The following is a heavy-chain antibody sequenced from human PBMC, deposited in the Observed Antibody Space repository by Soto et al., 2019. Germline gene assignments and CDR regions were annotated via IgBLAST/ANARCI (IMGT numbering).Heavy chain of an antibody. V-gene: IGHV1-69*06. J-gene: IGHJ4*02. CDR2: IIPTFGTA. CDR3: ASERSAQYFDS. D-gene: IGHD1-26*01. CDR1: GGSFSSHG. Sequence: QVQLVQSGTVVQRRGSSVKVSCQASGGSFSSHGMAWVRQAPGQGLEWMGGIIPTFGTATYAPKFQGRVTIPADKSTNTAYMELSSLRSGDTAVYYCASERSAQYFDSWGQRTLITVSS.